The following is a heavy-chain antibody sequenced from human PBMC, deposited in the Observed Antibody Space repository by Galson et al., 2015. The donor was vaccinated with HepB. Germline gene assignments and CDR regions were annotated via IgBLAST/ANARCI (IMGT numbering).Heavy chain of an antibody. J-gene: IGHJ4*02. Sequence: SLRLSCAASGFTFSNYGMHWVRQAPGKGLEWMTFIWPHGKTKFYADSVKGRFTISRDNSKNTLYLQMNSLRVEDTAMYYCARVRGTGVIVDYWGQGTLVTVSS. CDR2: IWPHGKTK. D-gene: IGHD2-21*01. V-gene: IGHV3-33*01. CDR3: ARVRGTGVIVDY. CDR1: GFTFSNYG.